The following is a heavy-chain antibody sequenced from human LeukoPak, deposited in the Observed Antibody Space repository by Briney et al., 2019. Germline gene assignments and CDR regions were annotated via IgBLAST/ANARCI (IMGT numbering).Heavy chain of an antibody. Sequence: SQTLSLTCTVSGYAITSGGFSWNWIRQPPGKGLEWIGCIYDRGPAYYNPSLKSRFTISVDRPKNQFFLNVTSLTTADTAVYYCARSRQASGLFNSWGQGTLVVVSS. CDR3: ARSRQASGLFNS. J-gene: IGHJ5*01. D-gene: IGHD3-10*01. V-gene: IGHV4-30-2*01. CDR2: IYDRGPA. CDR1: GYAITSGGFS.